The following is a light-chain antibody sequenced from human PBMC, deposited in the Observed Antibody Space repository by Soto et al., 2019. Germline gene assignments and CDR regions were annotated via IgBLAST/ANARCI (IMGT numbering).Light chain of an antibody. CDR3: SSYAGSNNFGVL. V-gene: IGLV2-8*01. Sequence: QSVLTQPPSASGSPGQSVTISCTGTSSDVGGYNYVSWYQQHPGKAPKLMIYEVSKRPSGVPDRFSGSKSGNTASLTVSGLQAEDEADYYCSSYAGSNNFGVLFGGGTQLTVL. CDR1: SSDVGGYNY. CDR2: EVS. J-gene: IGLJ2*01.